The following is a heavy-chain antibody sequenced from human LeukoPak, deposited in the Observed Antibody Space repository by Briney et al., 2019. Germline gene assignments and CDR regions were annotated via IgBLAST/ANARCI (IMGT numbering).Heavy chain of an antibody. J-gene: IGHJ3*01. CDR1: GDSVNDYY. Sequence: SETLSLTCTDSGDSVNDYYWNWIRQPPGKGLEWIGYIYYSGSTDYNPSLKSRVTMSVDTSKNQFSLKLNSVTAADTAVYYCARGGARGSSAFDVWGQGTMVIVSA. V-gene: IGHV4-59*02. CDR2: IYYSGST. D-gene: IGHD3-10*01. CDR3: ARGGARGSSAFDV.